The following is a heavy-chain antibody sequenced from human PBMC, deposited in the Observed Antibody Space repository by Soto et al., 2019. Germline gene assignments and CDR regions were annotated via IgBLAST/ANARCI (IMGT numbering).Heavy chain of an antibody. D-gene: IGHD5-12*01. V-gene: IGHV2-5*01. CDR3: AHGRGLGDYDSYYFDY. CDR2: IYWNGDE. CDR1: GFSLSANRAG. Sequence: GSGPTLVNPTQTLTLTCTFSGFSLSANRAGVGWIRQPPGEALEWLALIYWNGDERYSPSLGTRLTITKGTSKNQVVLIMTNMDPVDTATYYCAHGRGLGDYDSYYFDYWGQGALVTVSS. J-gene: IGHJ4*02.